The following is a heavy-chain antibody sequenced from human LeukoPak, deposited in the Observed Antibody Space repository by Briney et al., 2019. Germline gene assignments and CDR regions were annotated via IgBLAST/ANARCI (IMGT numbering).Heavy chain of an antibody. CDR3: ARKSGWYAYYFDY. D-gene: IGHD6-19*01. CDR1: GGSFSGYY. J-gene: IGHJ4*02. V-gene: IGHV4-34*01. CDR2: INHSGST. Sequence: KPSETLSLTCAVYGGSFSGYYWSWIRQPPGKGLEWIGEINHSGSTNYNPSLKSRVTISVDTSKNQFSLKLSSVTAADTAVYYCARKSGWYAYYFDYWGQGTLVTVSS.